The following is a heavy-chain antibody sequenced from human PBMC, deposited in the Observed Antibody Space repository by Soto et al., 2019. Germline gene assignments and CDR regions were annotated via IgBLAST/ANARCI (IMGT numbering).Heavy chain of an antibody. D-gene: IGHD3-3*01. Sequence: GAAVKVSCKASGYTFTSYAMNWVRQAPGQGLEWMGWINTNTGNPTYAQGFTGRFVFSLDTSVSTAYLQICSLKAEDTAVYYCASSTEFLEYGMDVWGQGTTVTVSS. V-gene: IGHV7-4-1*01. CDR2: INTNTGNP. J-gene: IGHJ6*02. CDR1: GYTFTSYA. CDR3: ASSTEFLEYGMDV.